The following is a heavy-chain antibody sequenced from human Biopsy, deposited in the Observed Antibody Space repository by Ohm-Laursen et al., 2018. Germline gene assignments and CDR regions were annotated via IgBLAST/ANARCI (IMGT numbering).Heavy chain of an antibody. CDR2: ISGYNGNT. CDR1: GYKFTSYG. V-gene: IGHV1-18*01. D-gene: IGHD6-25*01. CDR3: ARIAAAGWDDY. J-gene: IGHJ4*02. Sequence: SVKVSCKPSGYKFTSYGMSWVRQAPGQGFEWMGRISGYNGNTNYAQKFQGRITMTIDAATSTGYMDLRSLNSDDTAVYYCARIAAAGWDDYWGQGTLVTVSS.